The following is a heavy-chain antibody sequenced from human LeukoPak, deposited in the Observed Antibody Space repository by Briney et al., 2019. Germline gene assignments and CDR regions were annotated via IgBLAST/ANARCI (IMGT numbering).Heavy chain of an antibody. CDR3: ARGRITSNWYYFDY. CDR2: INTDGSST. CDR1: GFTFSGYW. V-gene: IGHV3-74*01. J-gene: IGHJ4*02. Sequence: GGSLRLSCAASGFTFSGYWMHWVRQAPGKGLVWVSRINTDGSSTTYADSVKGRFTISRDNAKNTLYLQMNSLRVEDTAVYYCARGRITSNWYYFDYWGQGALVTVSS. D-gene: IGHD6-13*01.